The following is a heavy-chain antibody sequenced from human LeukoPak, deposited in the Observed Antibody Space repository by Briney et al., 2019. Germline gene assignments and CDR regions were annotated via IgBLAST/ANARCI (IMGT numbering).Heavy chain of an antibody. V-gene: IGHV3-30-3*01. CDR3: AKQWELLTYFDY. CDR1: GFTFSSYA. CDR2: ISYDGSNI. J-gene: IGHJ4*02. D-gene: IGHD1-26*01. Sequence: GRSLRLSCAASGFTFSSYAMHWVRQAPGKGLEWVAVISYDGSNIYYADSVKGRFTISRDNSKNTLYLQMNSLRAEDTAVYYCAKQWELLTYFDYWGQGTLVTVSS.